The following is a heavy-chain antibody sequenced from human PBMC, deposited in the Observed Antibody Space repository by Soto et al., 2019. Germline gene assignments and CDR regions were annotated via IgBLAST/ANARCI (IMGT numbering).Heavy chain of an antibody. Sequence: QVQLVESGGGAVQPGRSLRLSCAASGFTFSSYGMHWVRQVPGKGLEWVAVIWSDGSNKYYVDSVKGRFTISRDNSKNALYLQMDNLRAEDTAMYYCAIDRVGDSSGIDYWGQGTLVTVSS. J-gene: IGHJ4*02. D-gene: IGHD3-22*01. CDR3: AIDRVGDSSGIDY. CDR1: GFTFSSYG. V-gene: IGHV3-33*01. CDR2: IWSDGSNK.